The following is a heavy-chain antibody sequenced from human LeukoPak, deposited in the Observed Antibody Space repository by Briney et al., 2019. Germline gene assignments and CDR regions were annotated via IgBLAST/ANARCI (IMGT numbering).Heavy chain of an antibody. CDR2: IYSDGTT. V-gene: IGHV3-66*04. Sequence: GGSLRLSCAVSGFTVSSNYMSWVRQAPGKGLEWVSVIYSDGTTYYADSVKGRFTISRDNSKNTLYLQMNSLRAEDTAVYYCASQSTPVLPFDIWGQGTMVTVSS. J-gene: IGHJ3*02. CDR1: GFTVSSNY. CDR3: ASQSTPVLPFDI.